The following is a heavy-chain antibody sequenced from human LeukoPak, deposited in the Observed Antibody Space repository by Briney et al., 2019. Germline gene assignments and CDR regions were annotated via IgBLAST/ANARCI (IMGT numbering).Heavy chain of an antibody. D-gene: IGHD6-6*01. CDR1: GFRFSRHW. J-gene: IGHJ4*02. Sequence: GGSLRLSCADSGFRFSRHWMDRVRQAPGKGLEWVANINEDGSVKNYVDSVRGRFTVSRDNAKNSLYLQMNSLRGEDTAVYYCMAESSSPWEGYWGQGTLVTVSS. CDR3: MAESSSPWEGY. CDR2: INEDGSVK. V-gene: IGHV3-7*01.